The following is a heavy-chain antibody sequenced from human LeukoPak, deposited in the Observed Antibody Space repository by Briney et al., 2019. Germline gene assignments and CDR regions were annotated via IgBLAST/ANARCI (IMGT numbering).Heavy chain of an antibody. CDR3: AKDWGYSGYDENDAFDI. V-gene: IGHV3-30*02. Sequence: PGGSLRLSCAASGFTFSSYGIHWVRQAPGKGLEWVAFIRYDGSNKYYADSVKGRFTISRDNSKNTLYLQMNSLRAEDTAVYYCAKDWGYSGYDENDAFDIWGQGKMVTVPS. J-gene: IGHJ3*02. CDR2: IRYDGSNK. CDR1: GFTFSSYG. D-gene: IGHD5-12*01.